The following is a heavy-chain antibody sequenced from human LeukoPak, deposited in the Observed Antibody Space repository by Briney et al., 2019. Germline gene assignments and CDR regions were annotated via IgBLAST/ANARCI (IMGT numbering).Heavy chain of an antibody. J-gene: IGHJ6*03. D-gene: IGHD4-17*01. V-gene: IGHV3-33*06. CDR3: AKSYGDFGYYYYYYMDV. Sequence: AGSSLRLSCAASGFTFSSYGMHWVRQAAGKWLEWVAVIWYDGSNKYYADSVKGRFTISRDNSKNTLYLQMNSLRAEDTAVYYCAKSYGDFGYYYYYYMDVWGKGTTVTVSS. CDR2: IWYDGSNK. CDR1: GFTFSSYG.